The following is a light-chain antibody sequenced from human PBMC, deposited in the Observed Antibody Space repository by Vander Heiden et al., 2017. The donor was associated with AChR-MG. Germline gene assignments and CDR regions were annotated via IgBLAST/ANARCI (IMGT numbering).Light chain of an antibody. Sequence: DIQLTQSPSFLSASVGDRVTITCRASQGISSYLAWYQQKPGKAPKLLIYAASSLQSGVPSRFSGGGSGTEFTLTISSLQPEDFATYYCQHLNSYPLTFGGRTKVEIK. V-gene: IGKV1-9*01. CDR1: QGISSY. CDR3: QHLNSYPLT. CDR2: AAS. J-gene: IGKJ4*01.